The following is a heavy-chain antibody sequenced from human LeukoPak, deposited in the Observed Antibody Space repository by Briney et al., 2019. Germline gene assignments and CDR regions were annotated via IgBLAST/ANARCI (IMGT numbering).Heavy chain of an antibody. CDR3: ARDRAYRRPWFDP. CDR1: GGSIRRGGYY. CDR2: IYYSGST. D-gene: IGHD2-2*01. Sequence: PSQTLSLTCTVSGGSIRRGGYYWSWIRQHPGKGLEWIGYIYYSGSTYYTPSLKSRVTISVDTSKNQFSLKLSSVTAADTAVYYCARDRAYRRPWFDPWGQGTLVTVSS. V-gene: IGHV4-31*03. J-gene: IGHJ5*02.